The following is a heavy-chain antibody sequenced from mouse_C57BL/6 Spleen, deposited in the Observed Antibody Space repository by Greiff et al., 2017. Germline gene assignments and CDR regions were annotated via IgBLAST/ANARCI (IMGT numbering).Heavy chain of an antibody. V-gene: IGHV1-82*01. CDR2: IYPGDGAT. CDR3: AREAAY. CDR1: GYAFSSSW. Sequence: VKLMESGPELVKPGASVKISCKASGYAFSSSWMNWVKQRPGKGLEWIGRIYPGDGATNYNGKFKGKATLTADKSSSTAYMQLCGLTSEDSAVYFCAREAAYWGQGTLVTVSA. J-gene: IGHJ3*01.